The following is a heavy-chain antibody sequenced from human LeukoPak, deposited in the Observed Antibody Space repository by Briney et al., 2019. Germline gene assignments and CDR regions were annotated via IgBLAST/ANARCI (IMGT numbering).Heavy chain of an antibody. J-gene: IGHJ4*02. CDR3: ARVWVDYVWGSYRYGPIDY. CDR1: GYTFTSYG. V-gene: IGHV1-2*02. CDR2: INPNSAGP. Sequence: ASVKVSCKASGYTFTSYGISWVRQAPGQGLEWMGWINPNSAGPSYAQKFQGRVTMTRDTSISTAYMELSRLRSDDTAVYYCARVWVDYVWGSYRYGPIDYWGQGTLVTVSS. D-gene: IGHD3-16*02.